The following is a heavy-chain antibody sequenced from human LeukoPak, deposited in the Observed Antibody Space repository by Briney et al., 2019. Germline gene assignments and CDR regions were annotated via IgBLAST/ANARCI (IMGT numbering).Heavy chain of an antibody. Sequence: PGRSLRLSCAASGFTFSGSAMHWVRQASGKGLEWVGRIRSKANFYATAYAASVKGRFTISRDDSKNTAYLQMNGLKTEDSAIYYCTSANFPYSRQWDKVSTGFGAFDIWGQGTMVTVSS. CDR1: GFTFSGSA. V-gene: IGHV3-73*01. J-gene: IGHJ3*02. D-gene: IGHD5/OR15-5a*01. CDR2: IRSKANFYAT. CDR3: TSANFPYSRQWDKVSTGFGAFDI.